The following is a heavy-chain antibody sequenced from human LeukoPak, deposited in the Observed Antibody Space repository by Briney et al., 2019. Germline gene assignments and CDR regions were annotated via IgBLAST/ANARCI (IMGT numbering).Heavy chain of an antibody. CDR2: IKQDGSEK. CDR3: AREPFTYYYDSSGYSP. D-gene: IGHD3-22*01. V-gene: IGHV3-7*01. CDR1: GFTFSNYD. Sequence: GGSLRLSCAASGFTFSNYDMKWVRQAPGKGLEWVANIKQDGSEKYYVDSVKGRFTISRDNAKNSLYLQMNSLRAEDTAVYYCAREPFTYYYDSSGYSPWGQGTLVTVSS. J-gene: IGHJ5*02.